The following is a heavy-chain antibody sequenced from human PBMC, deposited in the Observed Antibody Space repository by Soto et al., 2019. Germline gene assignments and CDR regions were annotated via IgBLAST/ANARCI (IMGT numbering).Heavy chain of an antibody. Sequence: QVQLVESGGGVVQPGRSLRLSCAASGFTFSSYAMHWVRQAPGKGLEWVAVISYDGSNKYYADSVKGRFTISRDNSKNTLYLQMNSLRAEDTAVYYCARAAGVVTAVADYWGQGTLVTVSS. CDR2: ISYDGSNK. CDR1: GFTFSSYA. CDR3: ARAAGVVTAVADY. V-gene: IGHV3-30-3*01. J-gene: IGHJ4*02. D-gene: IGHD2-21*02.